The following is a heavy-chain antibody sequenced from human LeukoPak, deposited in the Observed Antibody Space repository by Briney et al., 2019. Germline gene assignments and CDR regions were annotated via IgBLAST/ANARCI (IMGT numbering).Heavy chain of an antibody. D-gene: IGHD3-22*01. Sequence: PSETLSFTCTVSGASITTYYWSWIRQPAGKGLEWIGRIYTSGSTTYNPSLKSRVTMSLDTSKNQFSLKLSSVTAADTAVYYCARDRVESSGYYYYYGIDVWGQGTTVTVSS. CDR2: IYTSGST. CDR3: ARDRVESSGYYYYYGIDV. V-gene: IGHV4-4*07. CDR1: GASITTYY. J-gene: IGHJ6*02.